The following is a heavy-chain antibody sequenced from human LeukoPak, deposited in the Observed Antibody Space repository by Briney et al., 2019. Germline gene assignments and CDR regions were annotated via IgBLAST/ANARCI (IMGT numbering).Heavy chain of an antibody. J-gene: IGHJ6*02. D-gene: IGHD3-16*02. CDR2: IYYTGST. CDR1: GGSISSYY. CDR3: ARGLLSGYYYGMDV. V-gene: IGHV4-59*01. Sequence: SETLSLTCTVSGGSISSYYWSWIRQPPGKGLEWLGYIYYTGSTNYNPSLKSRVTISVDTSKNQFSLKLSSVTAADTAVYYCARGLLSGYYYGMDVWGQGTTVTVSS.